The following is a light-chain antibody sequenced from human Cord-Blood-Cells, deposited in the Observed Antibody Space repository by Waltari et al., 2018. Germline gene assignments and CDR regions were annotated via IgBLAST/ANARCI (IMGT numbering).Light chain of an antibody. CDR3: QQSYSTPYT. J-gene: IGKJ2*01. CDR1: QSISSY. Sequence: DIQMTQSPSSLSASVGDRVNITCRASQSISSYLNWYQQKPGKAPKLLIYASSRLQSVLPSRFSGSGSGTDFTRTISSLQPEDFATYYCQQSYSTPYTFGQGTKLEIK. CDR2: ASS. V-gene: IGKV1-39*01.